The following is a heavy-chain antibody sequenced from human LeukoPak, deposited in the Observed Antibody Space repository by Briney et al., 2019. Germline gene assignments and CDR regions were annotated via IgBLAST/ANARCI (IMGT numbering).Heavy chain of an antibody. CDR2: MNPNSGNT. CDR1: GYTFTSYD. J-gene: IGHJ6*02. V-gene: IGHV1-8*01. CDR3: ARASQRTTGSMDV. D-gene: IGHD1-1*01. Sequence: ASVKVSCKASGYTFTSYDINWVRQATGQGLEWMGWMNPNSGNTGYAQKFQGRVTITADKSTSTAYMELSSLRSEDTAVYYCARASQRTTGSMDVWGQGTTVTVSS.